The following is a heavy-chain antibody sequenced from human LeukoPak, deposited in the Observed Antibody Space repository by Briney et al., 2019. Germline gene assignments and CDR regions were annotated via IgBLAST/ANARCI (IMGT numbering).Heavy chain of an antibody. Sequence: GASVKVSCKVSGYTLTELSMHWVRQAPGKGLEWMGGFDPEDGETIYAQKFQGRVTMTEDTSADTAYMELSSLRSEDTAVYYCATSRGNNWNPGWWGQGTLVTVSS. CDR3: ATSRGNNWNPGW. V-gene: IGHV1-24*01. J-gene: IGHJ4*02. CDR1: GYTLTELS. CDR2: FDPEDGET. D-gene: IGHD1-20*01.